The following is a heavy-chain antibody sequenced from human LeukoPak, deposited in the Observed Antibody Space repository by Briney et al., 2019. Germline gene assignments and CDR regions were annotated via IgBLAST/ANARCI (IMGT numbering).Heavy chain of an antibody. J-gene: IGHJ4*02. V-gene: IGHV4-59*08. D-gene: IGHD3-22*01. CDR3: ARGDSPYYFDY. Sequence: SETLSLTCTVSGGSISSYYWSWIRQPPGKGLEWIGYIYYSGSTYYNPSLKSRVTISVDTSKNQFSLKLSSVTAADTAVYYCARGDSPYYFDYWGQGTLVTVSS. CDR1: GGSISSYY. CDR2: IYYSGST.